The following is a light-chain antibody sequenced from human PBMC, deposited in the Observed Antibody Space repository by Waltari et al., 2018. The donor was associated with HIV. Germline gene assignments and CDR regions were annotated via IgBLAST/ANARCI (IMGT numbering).Light chain of an antibody. CDR3: AAWDVSLNGLV. J-gene: IGLJ2*01. CDR2: SND. V-gene: IGLV1-44*01. CDR1: RANIGRKT. Sequence: QSVLTQPPSASGPPGPRVTISCSGSRANIGRKTVNWYQQLPGPAPNLLIYSNDQRPSGVPDRFSGSKSVTSASLAISGLQSEDEAGYYCAAWDVSLNGLVFGGGTKVTVL.